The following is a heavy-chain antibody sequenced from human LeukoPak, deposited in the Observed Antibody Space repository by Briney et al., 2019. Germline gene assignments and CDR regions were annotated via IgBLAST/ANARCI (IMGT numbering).Heavy chain of an antibody. CDR2: ISGSGNGAST. D-gene: IGHD1-14*01. J-gene: IGHJ4*02. CDR1: GFVFSIYT. V-gene: IGHV3-64*04. Sequence: GGSLRLSCSASGFVFSIYTMYWVRQAPGKGPEYVSTISGSGNGASTYYADSVKGRFTISRDDSKNTLYLQLNSLRAEDTAVYYCARGNPGGEFYWGQGTLVTVSS. CDR3: ARGNPGGEFY.